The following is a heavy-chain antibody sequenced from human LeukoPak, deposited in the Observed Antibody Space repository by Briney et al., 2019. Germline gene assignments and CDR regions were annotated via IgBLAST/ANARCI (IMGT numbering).Heavy chain of an antibody. Sequence: PSETLSLTCTVSGGSISGGAYYWSWIRQHPGKGLEWIGYMYYSGNSYYNPSLKSRVTISVDTSKNQFSLKLSSVTAADTAVYYCARPGLSYYYGMDVWGQGTTVTVSS. J-gene: IGHJ6*02. CDR3: ARPGLSYYYGMDV. CDR1: GGSISGGAYY. V-gene: IGHV4-31*03. D-gene: IGHD3-22*01. CDR2: MYYSGNS.